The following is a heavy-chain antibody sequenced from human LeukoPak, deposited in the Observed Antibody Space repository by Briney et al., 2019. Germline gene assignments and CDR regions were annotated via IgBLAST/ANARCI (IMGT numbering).Heavy chain of an antibody. CDR1: GYTFTSYG. J-gene: IGHJ4*02. V-gene: IGHV1-18*04. CDR3: ARSPYGSGSYSFPRMADY. CDR2: ISAYNGNT. Sequence: ASVKVSCKASGYTFTSYGISWVRQAPAQGLEWMGWISAYNGNTNYAQKLQGRVTMTTDTSTSTAYMELRSLRSDDTAVYYCARSPYGSGSYSFPRMADYWGQGTLVTVSS. D-gene: IGHD3-10*01.